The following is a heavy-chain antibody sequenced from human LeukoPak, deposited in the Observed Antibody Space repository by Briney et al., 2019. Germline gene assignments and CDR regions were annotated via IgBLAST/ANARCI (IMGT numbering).Heavy chain of an antibody. V-gene: IGHV4-61*02. CDR3: ARGYYDFWSGPPPYYYYYYMDV. CDR2: IYTSGST. Sequence: SQALSLTCTVSGGSISSGSYYWSWIRQPAGKGLEWIGRIYTSGSTNYNPSLKSRVTISVDTSKNQFSLKLSSVTAADTAVYYCARGYYDFWSGPPPYYYYYYMDVWGKGTTVTVSS. D-gene: IGHD3-3*01. J-gene: IGHJ6*03. CDR1: GGSISSGSYY.